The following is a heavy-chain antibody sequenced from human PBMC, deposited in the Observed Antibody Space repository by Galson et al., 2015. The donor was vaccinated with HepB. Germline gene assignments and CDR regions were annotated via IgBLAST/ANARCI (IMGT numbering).Heavy chain of an antibody. J-gene: IGHJ4*02. Sequence: ETLSLTCAVYGGSFSGYYWTWMRQPPGKGLEWIGEINHSGGANYNPPLKSRVTISILTSKNQFSLKLNSVTAADTAVYYCARPRLRYFFDYWGQGALVTVSS. D-gene: IGHD3-16*01. CDR3: ARPRLRYFFDY. V-gene: IGHV4-34*01. CDR2: INHSGGA. CDR1: GGSFSGYY.